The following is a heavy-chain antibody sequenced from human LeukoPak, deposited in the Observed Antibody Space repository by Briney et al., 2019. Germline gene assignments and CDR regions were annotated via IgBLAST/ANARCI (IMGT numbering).Heavy chain of an antibody. Sequence: ASVKVSCKASGYTFTSYDINWVRQATGQGLEWMGWMNPNSGNTGYAQKFQGRVTITRNTSISTAYMELSSLRSEDTAVYYCARGPLDFWSGYHTTPIDYWGQGTLVTVSS. CDR1: GYTFTSYD. J-gene: IGHJ4*02. V-gene: IGHV1-8*03. D-gene: IGHD3-3*01. CDR3: ARGPLDFWSGYHTTPIDY. CDR2: MNPNSGNT.